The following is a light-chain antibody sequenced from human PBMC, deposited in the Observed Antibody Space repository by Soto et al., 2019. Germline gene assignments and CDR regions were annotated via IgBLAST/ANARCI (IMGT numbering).Light chain of an antibody. V-gene: IGLV1-40*01. CDR1: SSNIEAGYD. Sequence: QSVLTQPPSVSGAPGQRVTISCTGTSSNIEAGYDVHWYQQLPGTAPKLLIYGNSNRPSGVPDRFSGSKSGTSASLAITGLQAEDEAYYYCQSYDSSLSVVFGGGTKLTVL. J-gene: IGLJ2*01. CDR2: GNS. CDR3: QSYDSSLSVV.